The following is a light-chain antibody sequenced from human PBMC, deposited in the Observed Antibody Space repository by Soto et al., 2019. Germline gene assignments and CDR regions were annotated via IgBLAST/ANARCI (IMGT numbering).Light chain of an antibody. CDR2: AAS. CDR3: QKANSATYT. V-gene: IGKV1-27*01. J-gene: IGKJ2*01. Sequence: DIQMTQSPSSLSASVGDRVTITCRASQDTENPLAWYQQKPGKVPQLLIYAASTLQSGVPSRFSGSGSGTDFTLTITSLQPEDVAKYYGQKANSATYTFGQGTKLESK. CDR1: QDTENP.